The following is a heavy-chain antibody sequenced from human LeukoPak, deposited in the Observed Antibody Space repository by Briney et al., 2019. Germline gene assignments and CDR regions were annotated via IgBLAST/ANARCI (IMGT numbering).Heavy chain of an antibody. V-gene: IGHV4-59*11. D-gene: IGHD3-10*01. CDR3: ARGEGWFGELLHKFDY. CDR2: VYYSGST. Sequence: SETLSLTCTVSGASINSHYWSWIRQPPGKGLEWIGYVYYSGSTNYIPSLKSRVTISLNRSEKQVFLKLRSVTAADTAVYYCARGEGWFGELLHKFDYWGQGTLVTVSS. CDR1: GASINSHY. J-gene: IGHJ4*02.